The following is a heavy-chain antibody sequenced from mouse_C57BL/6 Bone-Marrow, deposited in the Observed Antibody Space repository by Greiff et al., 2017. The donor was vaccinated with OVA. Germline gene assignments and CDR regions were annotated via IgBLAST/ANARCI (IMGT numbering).Heavy chain of an antibody. Sequence: VQLVESGPGLVKPSQSLFLTCSITGFPITSGYYWIWIRPSPGKPLEWMGYITHSGETFYNPSLQSPISITRETSKNQFFLQLNSVTTEDTAMYYCAGDQDPYYYGSSYGYFDVWGTGTTVTVSS. V-gene: IGHV12-3*01. CDR3: AGDQDPYYYGSSYGYFDV. CDR2: ITHSGET. J-gene: IGHJ1*03. CDR1: GFPITSGYY. D-gene: IGHD1-1*01.